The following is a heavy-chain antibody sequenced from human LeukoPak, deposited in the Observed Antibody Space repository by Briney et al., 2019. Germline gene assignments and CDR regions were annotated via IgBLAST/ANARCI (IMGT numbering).Heavy chain of an antibody. CDR1: GFTFSSYS. CDR3: ARYYDSSGYYSDYFDY. D-gene: IGHD3-22*01. J-gene: IGHJ4*02. CDR2: ISSSSSYI. Sequence: GGSLRLSCAASGFTFSSYSMIWVRQAPGEGLEWVSSISSSSSYIYYADSVKGRFTISRDNAKNSLYLQMNSLRAEDTAVYYCARYYDSSGYYSDYFDYWGQGTLVTVSS. V-gene: IGHV3-21*01.